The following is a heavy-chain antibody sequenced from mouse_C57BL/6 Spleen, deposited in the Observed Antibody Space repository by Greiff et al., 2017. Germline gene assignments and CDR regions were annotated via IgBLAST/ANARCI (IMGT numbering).Heavy chain of an antibody. CDR1: GYTFTSYG. D-gene: IGHD2-4*01. Sequence: VQLQQSGAELARPGASVKLSCQASGYTFTSYGISWVKQRTGQGLEWIGEIYPRSGNTFYNEKLKGKAKLTADKSSSTAYMELSSLTSEDSAVYFCARLVYNEYDGAYWGQGTLVTVSA. J-gene: IGHJ3*01. V-gene: IGHV1-81*01. CDR3: ARLVYNEYDGAY. CDR2: IYPRSGNT.